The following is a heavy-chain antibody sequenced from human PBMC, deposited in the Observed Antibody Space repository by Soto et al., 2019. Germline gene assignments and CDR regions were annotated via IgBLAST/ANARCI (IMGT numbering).Heavy chain of an antibody. D-gene: IGHD1-26*01. CDR2: IYYSGST. CDR3: ARESGGYSTQLIIDY. CDR1: GGSINSGDYY. Sequence: SETLSLTCTVSGGSINSGDYYWSWILQPPGKGLEWLGYIYYSGSTYYNPSLKSRVTISVDTSKNQFSLKLSTVTDADTAVYYCARESGGYSTQLIIDYWGQGTLVTVSS. V-gene: IGHV4-30-4*01. J-gene: IGHJ4*02.